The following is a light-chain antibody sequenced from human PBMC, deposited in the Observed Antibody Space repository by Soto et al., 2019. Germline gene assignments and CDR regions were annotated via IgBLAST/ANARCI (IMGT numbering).Light chain of an antibody. Sequence: QSVLTQPPSVSGAPGQSVTISCTGSSSNIGAGFDVHWYQQHPGTAPKLLIYGNTNRPSGVPDRFSGSKSGTSASLAITGHQADNEADYYCQCFDSSRRRSVVFGGGTKLTVL. CDR1: SSNIGAGFD. CDR3: QCFDSSRRRSVV. V-gene: IGLV1-40*01. CDR2: GNT. J-gene: IGLJ2*01.